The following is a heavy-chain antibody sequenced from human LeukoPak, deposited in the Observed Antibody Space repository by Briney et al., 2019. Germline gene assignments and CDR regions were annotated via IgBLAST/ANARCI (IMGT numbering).Heavy chain of an antibody. CDR3: ARDLDYGGYSNFEY. CDR1: GFTFSSFW. CDR2: TKSDGSST. J-gene: IGHJ4*02. V-gene: IGHV3-74*01. D-gene: IGHD4-23*01. Sequence: GGSLRLSCAASGFTFSSFWMHWVRQAPGKGLVWVSRTKSDGSSTSYAGSVKGRFTISRDNAKNTLYLQMNSLRAEDTAVYYCARDLDYGGYSNFEYWGQGTLVTVSS.